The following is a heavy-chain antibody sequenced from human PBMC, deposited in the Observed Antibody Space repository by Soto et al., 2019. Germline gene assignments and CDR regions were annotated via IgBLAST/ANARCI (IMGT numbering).Heavy chain of an antibody. J-gene: IGHJ4*02. Sequence: PGGSLRLSCAASGFTFSSYAMSWVRQAPGKGLEWVSAISGSGGSTYYADSVKGRFTISRDNSKNTLYLQMNSLRAEDTAVYYYAKDFNQLVQPSYFDYWGQGTLVTVSS. D-gene: IGHD6-6*01. CDR2: ISGSGGST. CDR1: GFTFSSYA. CDR3: AKDFNQLVQPSYFDY. V-gene: IGHV3-23*01.